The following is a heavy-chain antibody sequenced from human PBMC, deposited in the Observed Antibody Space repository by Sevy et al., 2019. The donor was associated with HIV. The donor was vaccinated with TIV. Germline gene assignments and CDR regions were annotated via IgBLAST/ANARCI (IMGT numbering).Heavy chain of an antibody. CDR1: GFTFSSYA. Sequence: GGSLRLSCAASGFTFSSYAMSWVRQAPGKGLEWVSAISGSGGSTYYADSVKGRFTLSRDNSKNTLYLKMNSLRAEDSAVNHCAKHYSINMLVVTHAFDIWGQGTMATLPS. CDR3: AKHYSINMLVVTHAFDI. CDR2: ISGSGGST. J-gene: IGHJ3*02. V-gene: IGHV3-23*01. D-gene: IGHD3-22*01.